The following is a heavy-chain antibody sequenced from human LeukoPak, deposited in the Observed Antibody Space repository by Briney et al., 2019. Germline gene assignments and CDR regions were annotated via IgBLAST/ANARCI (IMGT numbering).Heavy chain of an antibody. Sequence: GGSLRLSCAASGFTFSSYEVNWVRQAPGKGLEWVSYISSSGSTIYYADSVKGRFTISRDNAKNSLYLQMNSLRAEDTAVYYCARDFSPGSYSDAFDYWGQGTLVTVSS. CDR2: ISSSGSTI. D-gene: IGHD1-26*01. V-gene: IGHV3-48*03. J-gene: IGHJ4*02. CDR1: GFTFSSYE. CDR3: ARDFSPGSYSDAFDY.